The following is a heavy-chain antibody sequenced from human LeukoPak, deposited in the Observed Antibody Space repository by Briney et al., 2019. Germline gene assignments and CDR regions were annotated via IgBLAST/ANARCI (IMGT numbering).Heavy chain of an antibody. V-gene: IGHV3-20*04. CDR2: INWNGGST. J-gene: IGHJ6*02. D-gene: IGHD3-9*01. Sequence: PGGSLRLSCAASGLTFSRYWMHGARHAPGKGLEWVSGINWNGGSTGYADSVKGRFTISRDNAKNSLYLQMSSLRAEDTALYYCARSLATGYYGAYYYYGMDVWGQGTTVTVSS. CDR1: GLTFSRYW. CDR3: ARSLATGYYGAYYYYGMDV.